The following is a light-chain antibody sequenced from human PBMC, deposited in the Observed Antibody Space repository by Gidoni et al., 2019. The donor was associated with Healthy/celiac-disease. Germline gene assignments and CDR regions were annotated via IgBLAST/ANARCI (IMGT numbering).Light chain of an antibody. Sequence: QYALPPPASVSGSPGPSITISCTGTSSDVGGYNYVSWYQQHPGKAPKLMIYDVSTRPSGVSNRFSGSKSGNTASLTISGLQAEDEADYYCSSYTSSSTLVFGGGTKLTVL. J-gene: IGLJ2*01. CDR1: SSDVGGYNY. CDR3: SSYTSSSTLV. V-gene: IGLV2-14*01. CDR2: DVS.